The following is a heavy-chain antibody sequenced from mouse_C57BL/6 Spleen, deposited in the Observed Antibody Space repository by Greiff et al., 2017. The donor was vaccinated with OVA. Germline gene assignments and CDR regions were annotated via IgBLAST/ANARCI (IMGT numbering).Heavy chain of an antibody. D-gene: IGHD1-1*01. CDR3: AVTVVARFDY. V-gene: IGHV1-64*01. CDR2: IHPNSGST. CDR1: GYTFTSYW. Sequence: VQLQESGAELVKPGASVKLSCKASGYTFTSYWMHWVKQRPGQGLEWIGMIHPNSGSTNYNEKFKSKATLTVDKSSSTAYMQLSSLTSEDSAVYYCAVTVVARFDYWGQGTTLTVSS. J-gene: IGHJ2*01.